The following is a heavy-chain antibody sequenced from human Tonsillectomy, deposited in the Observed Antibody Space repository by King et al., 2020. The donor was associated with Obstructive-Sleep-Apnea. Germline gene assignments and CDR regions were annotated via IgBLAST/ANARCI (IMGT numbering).Heavy chain of an antibody. D-gene: IGHD3-10*01. V-gene: IGHV3-48*01. Sequence: VQLVESGGGLVQPGGSLRLSCVASGLTFSSQSMNWVRQAPGKGLEWVSYISSSSSTIYYAYSVKGRFTISRDNAKNSLYLQMHSLRAEDTAVYYCARDGLWFGDYWGQGSLVTVSS. CDR2: ISSSSSTI. CDR3: ARDGLWFGDY. CDR1: GLTFSSQS. J-gene: IGHJ4*02.